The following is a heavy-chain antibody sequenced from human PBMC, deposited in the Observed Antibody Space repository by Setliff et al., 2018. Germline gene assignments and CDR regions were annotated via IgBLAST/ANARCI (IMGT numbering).Heavy chain of an antibody. V-gene: IGHV3-11*06. CDR1: GFTVSSNY. J-gene: IGHJ3*02. D-gene: IGHD3-3*01. CDR2: ISASSDYM. CDR3: ARHNRVWSGESAFDI. Sequence: GGSLRLSCAASGFTVSSNYMSWVRQAPGKGLEWVSYISASSDYMLYRDSVKGRFTVSRDNAKNSLYPQMNSLRAEDTAVYYCARHNRVWSGESAFDIWGQGTMVTVSS.